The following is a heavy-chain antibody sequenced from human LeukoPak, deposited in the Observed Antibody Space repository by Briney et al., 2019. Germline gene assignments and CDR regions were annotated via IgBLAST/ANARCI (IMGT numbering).Heavy chain of an antibody. J-gene: IGHJ4*02. V-gene: IGHV3-48*03. CDR2: ISSSGSTI. CDR1: GFTFSSYE. CDR3: ARFRWDYDSSGYYYWGTLGYFDY. Sequence: GGSLRLSCAASGFTFSSYEMNWVRQAPGKGLEWVSYISSSGSTIYYADSVKGRFTISRDNAKNSLYLQMNSLRAEDTAVYYCARFRWDYDSSGYYYWGTLGYFDYWGQGTLVTVSS. D-gene: IGHD3-22*01.